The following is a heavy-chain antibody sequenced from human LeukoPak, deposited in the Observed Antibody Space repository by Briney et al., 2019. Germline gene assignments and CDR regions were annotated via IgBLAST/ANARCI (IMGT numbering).Heavy chain of an antibody. D-gene: IGHD1-14*01. J-gene: IGHJ6*02. CDR1: GYNLINYG. V-gene: IGHV1-18*01. CDR3: ARKGEPKSSNLYYYYGMDV. Sequence: GASVKVSCKASGYNLINYGISWVRQAPGQGLEWMGWISSYNGDTKYAQKLQGRVTMTTDTSTSTAYMELRSLRSDDTAVYYCARKGEPKSSNLYYYYGMDVWGQGTTVTVSS. CDR2: ISSYNGDT.